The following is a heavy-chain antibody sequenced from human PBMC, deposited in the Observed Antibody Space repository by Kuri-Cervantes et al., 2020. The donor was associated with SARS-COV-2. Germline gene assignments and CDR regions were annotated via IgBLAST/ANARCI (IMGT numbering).Heavy chain of an antibody. CDR2: IYTSGST. CDR3: ARQDFKREIDL. V-gene: IGHV4-61*02. J-gene: IGHJ5*02. D-gene: IGHD3-3*01. Sequence: SCTVSGGPISSGSYYWSWIRQPAGKGLEWIGRIYTSGSTIYNASLKSRVTISVDTSKNQFSLKLSSVTAADTAVYYCARQDFKREIDLWGQGTMVTVSS. CDR1: GGPISSGSYY.